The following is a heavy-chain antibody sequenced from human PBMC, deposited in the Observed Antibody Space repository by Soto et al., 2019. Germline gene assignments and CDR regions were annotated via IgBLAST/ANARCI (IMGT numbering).Heavy chain of an antibody. CDR2: INPNSGGT. D-gene: IGHD3-10*01. Sequence: ASVKVSCKASGYTFTGYYMHWVRQAPGQGLEWMGWINPNSGGTNYAQKFQGRVTMTRDTSISTAYMELSSLRAEDTAVYYCAKDEEKARFGELLYDLRGAYNWFDPWGQGTLVTVSS. CDR3: AKDEEKARFGELLYDLRGAYNWFDP. J-gene: IGHJ5*02. CDR1: GYTFTGYY. V-gene: IGHV1-2*02.